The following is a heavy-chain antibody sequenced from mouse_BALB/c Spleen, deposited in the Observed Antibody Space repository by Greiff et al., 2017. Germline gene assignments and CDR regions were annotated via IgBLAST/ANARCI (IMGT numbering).Heavy chain of an antibody. J-gene: IGHJ2*01. CDR2: IRNKANGYST. Sequence: EVQVVESGGGLVQPGGSLRLSCATSGFTFTDYYMSWVRQPPGKALEWLGFIRNKANGYSTEYSASVKGRFTISRDNSQSILYLQMNTLRAEDNATYYYARDNRYFFDYWGQGTTLTVSS. CDR3: ARDNRYFFDY. D-gene: IGHD2-14*01. V-gene: IGHV7-3*02. CDR1: GFTFTDYY.